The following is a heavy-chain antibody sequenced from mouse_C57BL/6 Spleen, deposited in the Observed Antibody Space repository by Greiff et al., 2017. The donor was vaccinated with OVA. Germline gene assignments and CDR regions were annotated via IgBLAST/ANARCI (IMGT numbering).Heavy chain of an antibody. CDR1: GYSITSGYY. D-gene: IGHD1-1*01. CDR3: ARGGLRGAMDY. CDR2: ISYDGSN. V-gene: IGHV3-6*01. Sequence: EVQRVESGPGLVKPCQSLSLTCSVTGYSITSGYYWNWIRQFPGNKLEWMGYISYDGSNNYNPSLKNRITLTRDTSKNQFFLELNSVTTENTATYYCARGGLRGAMDYWGQGTSVTVSS. J-gene: IGHJ4*01.